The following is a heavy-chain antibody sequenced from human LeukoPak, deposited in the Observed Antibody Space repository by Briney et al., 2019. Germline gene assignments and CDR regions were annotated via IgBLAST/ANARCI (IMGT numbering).Heavy chain of an antibody. CDR3: AKDTSSSWNYFDY. J-gene: IGHJ4*02. Sequence: GGSLRLSXAASGFTFEDYAMHWVRQPPGKGLEWVSLINGDGASTYYADSVKGRFTISRDNSKNSLYLQMNSLRTEDIALYYCAKDTSSSWNYFDYWGQGILVTVSS. CDR2: INGDGAST. D-gene: IGHD6-13*01. V-gene: IGHV3-43*02. CDR1: GFTFEDYA.